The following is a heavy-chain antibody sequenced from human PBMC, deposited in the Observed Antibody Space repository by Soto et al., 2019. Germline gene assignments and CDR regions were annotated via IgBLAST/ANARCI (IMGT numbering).Heavy chain of an antibody. CDR2: IDPSDSYT. D-gene: IGHD3-3*01. Sequence: PGESLKISCKGSGYSFTSYWISWVRQMPGKGLEWMGRIDPSDSYTNYSPSFQGHVTISADKSISTAYLQWSSLKASDTAMYYCARVLYYDFWSGYVPFGPPKYGMDVWGQGTTVTVSS. J-gene: IGHJ6*02. CDR3: ARVLYYDFWSGYVPFGPPKYGMDV. CDR1: GYSFTSYW. V-gene: IGHV5-10-1*01.